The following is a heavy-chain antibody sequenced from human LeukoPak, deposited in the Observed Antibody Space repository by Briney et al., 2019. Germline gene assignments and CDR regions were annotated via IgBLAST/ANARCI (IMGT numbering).Heavy chain of an antibody. CDR1: GYAFTSYW. V-gene: IGHV5-10-1*01. D-gene: IGHD1-14*01. Sequence: GESLKISCKGSGYAFTSYWIGWLRQMPGKGLEWMGRITPSDSYTNYSPSFRGHVTISADKSITTAYLQWSILRASDTAVYYCATSSGNNPFDYWGQGTLVTVSS. CDR2: ITPSDSYT. CDR3: ATSSGNNPFDY. J-gene: IGHJ4*02.